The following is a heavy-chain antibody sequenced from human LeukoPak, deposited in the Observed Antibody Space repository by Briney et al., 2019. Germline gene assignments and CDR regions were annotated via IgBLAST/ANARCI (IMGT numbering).Heavy chain of an antibody. CDR2: IYYTGST. CDR1: GVSISRSFYY. V-gene: IGHV4-39*01. D-gene: IGHD4-17*01. Sequence: SETLSLTCSISGVSISRSFYYWGWIRQPPGKRLEWIGNIYYTGSTYYNPSLKSRVSMSVDSSKNQFSLNLTSVTAADTAVYFCARRPNLPADYGDYWRFDIWGQGRRVTVSS. J-gene: IGHJ3*02. CDR3: ARRPNLPADYGDYWRFDI.